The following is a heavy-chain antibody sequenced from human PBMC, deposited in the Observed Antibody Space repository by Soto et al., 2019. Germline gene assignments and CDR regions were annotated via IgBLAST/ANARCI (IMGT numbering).Heavy chain of an antibody. D-gene: IGHD2-21*02. J-gene: IGHJ4*02. Sequence: QVYLVQSGAEVKKPGSSVKISCKASGGIFSSNTINWVRQAAGQGLEWMGGIIPLFGTANYAEKFQGRVTLTADKSTKTEYMALTSLRSEDTAGYCSASKAACGGGWYAFESWGQGTLVT. V-gene: IGHV1-69*06. CDR1: GGIFSSNT. CDR2: IIPLFGTA. CDR3: ASKAACGGGWYAFES.